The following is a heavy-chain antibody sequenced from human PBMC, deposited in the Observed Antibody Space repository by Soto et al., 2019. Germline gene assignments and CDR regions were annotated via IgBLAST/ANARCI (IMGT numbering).Heavy chain of an antibody. CDR2: IYYTGST. J-gene: IGHJ5*02. D-gene: IGHD6-6*01. Sequence: QVQLQESGPGLVEPSQTLSLTCTVSGGSINSGAEYWSWIRQRPGGRLEWIGHIYYTGSTYYNPSLESRITISINTYKKQFSLILSSLTVADTAVYYCARATNYWVGSAPTGWFAPWGQGTLVTVSS. V-gene: IGHV4-31*03. CDR1: GGSINSGAEY. CDR3: ARATNYWVGSAPTGWFAP.